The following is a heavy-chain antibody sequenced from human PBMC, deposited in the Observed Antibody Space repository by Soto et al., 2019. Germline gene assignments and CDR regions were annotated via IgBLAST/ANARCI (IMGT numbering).Heavy chain of an antibody. Sequence: PGGSLRLSCAASGFTFSNAWMSWVRQAPGKGLEWVGRIKSKTDGGTTDYAAPVKGRFTISRDDSKNTLYLQMNSLKTEDTAVYYCTTDMWELLGYFDYWRQGTLVTVSS. V-gene: IGHV3-15*01. J-gene: IGHJ4*02. CDR1: GFTFSNAW. D-gene: IGHD1-26*01. CDR3: TTDMWELLGYFDY. CDR2: IKSKTDGGTT.